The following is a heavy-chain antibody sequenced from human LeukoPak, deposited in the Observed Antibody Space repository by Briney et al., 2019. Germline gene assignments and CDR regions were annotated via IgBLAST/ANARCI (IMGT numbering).Heavy chain of an antibody. CDR3: ARGEGITMTNTIDY. J-gene: IGHJ4*02. D-gene: IGHD3-22*01. Sequence: SETLSLTCAVYGGSFSGYYWSWIRQSPGKGLEWIGEINHSGSTNYNPSLKSRVTITVDTSKNQFSLKLSSVTAADTAVYYCARGEGITMTNTIDYWGQGTLVTVSS. CDR2: INHSGST. CDR1: GGSFSGYY. V-gene: IGHV4-34*01.